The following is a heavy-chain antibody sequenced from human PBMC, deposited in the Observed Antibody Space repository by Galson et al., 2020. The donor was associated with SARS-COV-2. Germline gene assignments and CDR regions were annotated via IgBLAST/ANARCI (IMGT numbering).Heavy chain of an antibody. Sequence: TGGSLRLSCAASGFTFSSYAMSWVRQAPGKGLEWVSAISGRGDSTYYADSVQGRFTIARDNSKKTLYLQMNSLRAEDTAIYYCAKPGITMIRVVTSPIFEYWGQGSLVTVSS. CDR3: AKPGITMIRVVTSPIFEY. V-gene: IGHV3-23*01. J-gene: IGHJ4*02. CDR2: ISGRGDST. D-gene: IGHD3-22*01. CDR1: GFTFSSYA.